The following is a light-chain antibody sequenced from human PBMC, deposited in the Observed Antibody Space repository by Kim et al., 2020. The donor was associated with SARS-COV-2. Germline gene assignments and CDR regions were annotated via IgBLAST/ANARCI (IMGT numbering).Light chain of an antibody. V-gene: IGLV3-9*01. Sequence: SYELTQPLSVSVALGQTARITCGGNNIGSKNVHWYQQKPGQAPVLVIYRDSNRPSGIPERFSGSNSGNTATLTISRAQAGDEADYYCQVWDSRALFGGGTKLTVL. J-gene: IGLJ2*01. CDR3: QVWDSRAL. CDR2: RDS. CDR1: NIGSKN.